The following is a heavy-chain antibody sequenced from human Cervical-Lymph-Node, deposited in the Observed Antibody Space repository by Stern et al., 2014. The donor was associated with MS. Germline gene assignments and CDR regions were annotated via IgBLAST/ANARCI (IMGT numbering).Heavy chain of an antibody. Sequence: VQLVESGAEVRKPGSSLKVSCEAPGGTLSSNTINLVRQAPGQGLEWMGRIIPILGIVNYAQTFQGRVTIVADKSTGTAYMELSSLRSEDTAVYYCARGSSAYSPLDYWGQGTLVTVSS. CDR1: GGTLSSNT. D-gene: IGHD3-16*01. CDR2: IIPILGIV. J-gene: IGHJ4*02. V-gene: IGHV1-69*09. CDR3: ARGSSAYSPLDY.